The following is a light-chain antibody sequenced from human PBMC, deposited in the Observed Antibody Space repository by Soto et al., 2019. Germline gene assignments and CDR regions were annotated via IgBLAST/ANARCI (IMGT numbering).Light chain of an antibody. Sequence: ILMTQSPATLSVSPGERATVSCRASQSVRSNLAWYQQKPGQAPRLLIYGASTRATDIPARFSGSGSGTEFTLTISSLQSEDFAVYFCQQYNNWPLAFGQGTRLEIK. J-gene: IGKJ5*01. CDR3: QQYNNWPLA. CDR1: QSVRSN. V-gene: IGKV3-15*01. CDR2: GAS.